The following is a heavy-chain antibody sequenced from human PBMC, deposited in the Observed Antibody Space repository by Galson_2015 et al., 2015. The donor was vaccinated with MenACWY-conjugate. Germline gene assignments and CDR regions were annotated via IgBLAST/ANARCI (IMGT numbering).Heavy chain of an antibody. CDR2: ISGRTGST. J-gene: IGHJ4*02. CDR3: ARYRLDTSATTDF. CDR1: GFTFSNYA. V-gene: IGHV3-23*01. Sequence: SLRICCAACGFTFSNYAMSWVRQAPGKGLEWVSGISGRTGSTYYADSVKGRLTISRDNPKNTLYLQMNSLRVEDTAIYYCARYRLDTSATTDFWGQGTLVTVSS. D-gene: IGHD6-19*01.